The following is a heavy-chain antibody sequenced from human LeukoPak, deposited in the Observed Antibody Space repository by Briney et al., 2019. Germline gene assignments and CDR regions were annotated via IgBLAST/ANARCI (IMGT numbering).Heavy chain of an antibody. CDR2: IYYSGST. V-gene: IGHV4-59*01. Sequence: PSQTLSLTCTVSGGSISSYYWSWIRQPPGKGLEWIGYIYYSGSTNYNPSLRSRVTISVDTSKNQFSLKLSSVTAADTAVYYCARVESYYGSGGFDYWGQGTLVTVSS. J-gene: IGHJ4*02. CDR1: GGSISSYY. D-gene: IGHD3-10*01. CDR3: ARVESYYGSGGFDY.